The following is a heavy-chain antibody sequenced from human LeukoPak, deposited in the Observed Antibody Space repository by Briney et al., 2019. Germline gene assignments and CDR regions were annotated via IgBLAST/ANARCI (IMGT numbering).Heavy chain of an antibody. D-gene: IGHD2-8*01. Sequence: GGSLRLSCAASGFTFSDYWMSWVRQAPGKGLEWVANIKQDGSEKYYVDSVKGRFTISRDNAKNSLYLQMNSLRAEDTAVYYCARVYCTNGVCGAFDYWGQGTLVTVSS. CDR2: IKQDGSEK. CDR3: ARVYCTNGVCGAFDY. J-gene: IGHJ4*02. V-gene: IGHV3-7*01. CDR1: GFTFSDYW.